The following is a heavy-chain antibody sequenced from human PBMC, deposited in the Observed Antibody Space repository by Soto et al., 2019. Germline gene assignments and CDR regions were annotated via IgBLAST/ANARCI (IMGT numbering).Heavy chain of an antibody. Sequence: SQTMSHTWSVAYVSSSSSSYYWVLIHQPPGKGLEWIGSIYYSGSTYYNPSLKSRVTISVDTSKNQFSLKLSSVTAADMAVYYCARHFGEQLVPDNWFDPWGQGTLVSVSS. CDR1: YVSSSSSSYY. J-gene: IGHJ5*02. CDR2: IYYSGST. D-gene: IGHD6-13*01. V-gene: IGHV4-39*01. CDR3: ARHFGEQLVPDNWFDP.